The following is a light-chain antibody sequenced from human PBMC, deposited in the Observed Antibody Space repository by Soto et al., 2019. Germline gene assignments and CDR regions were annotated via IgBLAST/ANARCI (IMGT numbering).Light chain of an antibody. V-gene: IGLV1-51*01. Sequence: QSVLTQPPSVSAAPGQKVTISCTGSSSNIGDNYLSWYQQLPGTTPKLLIYDNNNRPSGIPDRFFCAKSGTSAALVITGLQTGDEADYYCGTWDSSLSAVVFGGGTQLTVL. J-gene: IGLJ2*01. CDR3: GTWDSSLSAVV. CDR2: DNN. CDR1: SSNIGDNY.